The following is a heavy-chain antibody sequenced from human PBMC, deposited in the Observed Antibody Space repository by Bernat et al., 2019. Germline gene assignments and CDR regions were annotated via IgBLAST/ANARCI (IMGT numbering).Heavy chain of an antibody. CDR1: GFTFSDHH. CDR2: AKNKRDRHTT. CDR3: TSSAVGTVFDF. Sequence: EVQLVESGGGLVQPGESLRLSCAASGFTFSDHHMDWVRQAPGKGLEWVGRAKNKRDRHTTEYAASVKGRFTISRDDSKNSLYLQMNNLRSEDTAIYCCTSSAVGTVFDFWGQGTLVTVSS. J-gene: IGHJ4*02. V-gene: IGHV3-72*01. D-gene: IGHD6-13*01.